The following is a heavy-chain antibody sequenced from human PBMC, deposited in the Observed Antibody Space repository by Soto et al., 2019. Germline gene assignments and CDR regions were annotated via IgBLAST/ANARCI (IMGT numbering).Heavy chain of an antibody. CDR1: GGSVRGVGKF. Sequence: SAPLTLTCTAYGGSVRGVGKFWGWIRQPEGKGLEWIGYIYYSGSTYYNPSLKSRVTISVDTSKNQFSLKLTSVTAADTAVYYWARDIPIFGVPTGHDYWGPGTLVTGSS. CDR3: ARDIPIFGVPTGHDY. J-gene: IGHJ4*02. CDR2: IYYSGST. V-gene: IGHV4-30-4*01. D-gene: IGHD3-3*01.